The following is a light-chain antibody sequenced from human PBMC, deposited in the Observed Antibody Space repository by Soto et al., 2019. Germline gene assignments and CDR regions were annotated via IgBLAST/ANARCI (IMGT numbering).Light chain of an antibody. CDR2: DAF. CDR3: QQQDNLPVT. Sequence: DIQMTQSPSSLSASVGDRVTITCQASQDIRNRLNWHQFKPGKAPKLLIYDAFNLEAGVPSRFSGSGYGTTIVLTISSLQPEDSATYCCQQQDNLPVTFGGGTKAELK. CDR1: QDIRNR. V-gene: IGKV1-33*01. J-gene: IGKJ4*01.